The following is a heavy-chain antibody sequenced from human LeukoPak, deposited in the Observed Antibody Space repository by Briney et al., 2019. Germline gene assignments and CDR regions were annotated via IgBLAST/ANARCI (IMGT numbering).Heavy chain of an antibody. CDR1: GFTFSIYS. J-gene: IGHJ4*02. Sequence: GGSLRLSCAASGFTFSIYSMNWVRQAPGKGLEWVSYIRSSSSTIYYADSVKGRFTISRDNAKNSLYLQMNNLRAEDTAVYYCARETGHLIDYWGQGTLVTVSS. CDR3: ARETGHLIDY. D-gene: IGHD3-9*01. CDR2: IRSSSSTI. V-gene: IGHV3-48*04.